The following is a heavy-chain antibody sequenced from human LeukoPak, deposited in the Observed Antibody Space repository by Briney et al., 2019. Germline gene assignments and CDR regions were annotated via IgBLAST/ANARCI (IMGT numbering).Heavy chain of an antibody. CDR1: GFTFSSYV. V-gene: IGHV3-23*01. D-gene: IGHD2-15*01. CDR3: AKVGGGGYPYYFDY. CDR2: ITDSGGDT. Sequence: GGSLRLSCAASGFTFSSYVMSWVRQAPGKGLEWVSAITDSGGDTYYADSVKGRFTISRDNSKNTLYLQMNSLRAEDTAVFYCAKVGGGGYPYYFDYWAQGTLVTVSS. J-gene: IGHJ4*02.